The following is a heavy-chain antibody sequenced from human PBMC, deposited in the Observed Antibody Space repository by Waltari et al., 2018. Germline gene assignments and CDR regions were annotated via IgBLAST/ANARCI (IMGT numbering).Heavy chain of an antibody. D-gene: IGHD6-19*01. Sequence: LQLQESGPGLVKPSETLSLTCTVSGGSISSSSYYWGWIRQPPGKGLEWVANIKQDGSEKYYVDSVKGRFTISRDNAKNSLYLQMNSLRAEDTAVYYCARGPRSSGWYANYWGQGTLVTVSS. J-gene: IGHJ4*02. V-gene: IGHV3-7*01. CDR1: GGSISSSSYY. CDR2: IKQDGSEK. CDR3: ARGPRSSGWYANY.